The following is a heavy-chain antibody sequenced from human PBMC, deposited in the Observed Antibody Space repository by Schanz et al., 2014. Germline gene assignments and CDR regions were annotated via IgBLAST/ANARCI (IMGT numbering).Heavy chain of an antibody. V-gene: IGHV3-23*01. Sequence: EVQLLESGGGPVEPWGSLRLSCAASGFTFSRYAMSWVRQAPGKGLEWVAAVSGGGGSTYYADSVKGRFTISRDNSKNTMYLQMNSLRDEDTAVYYCAKEITVIVVVLDAFDMWGQGTMVTVSS. J-gene: IGHJ3*02. CDR1: GFTFSRYA. CDR3: AKEITVIVVVLDAFDM. D-gene: IGHD3-22*01. CDR2: VSGGGGST.